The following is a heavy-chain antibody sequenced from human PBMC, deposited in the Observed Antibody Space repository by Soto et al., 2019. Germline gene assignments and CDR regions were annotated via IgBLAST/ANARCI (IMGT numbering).Heavy chain of an antibody. CDR2: INTGNGNT. Sequence: QVQLVQSGAEVKKPGASVKVSCKASGYNFTTYAMVWVRQAPGQRPEWMGWINTGNGNTKYSPKFQGRITITRDTSATPAYVELSSLKSEDPAVYFCSSVVRLFFLYSGRDILGQGPTVTFSS. CDR1: GYNFTTYA. V-gene: IGHV1-3*04. CDR3: SSVVRLFFLYSGRDI. D-gene: IGHD2-15*01. J-gene: IGHJ6*02.